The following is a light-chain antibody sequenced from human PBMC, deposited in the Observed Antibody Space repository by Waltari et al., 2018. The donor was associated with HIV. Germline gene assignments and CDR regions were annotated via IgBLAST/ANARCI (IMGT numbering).Light chain of an antibody. Sequence: QSVLTQPPSASGTAGQRVTIPCSGTSSTTGSNTVNWYHQLPGTAPKLLIYHNSQRPSGVPDRFSGSKSGTSASLAISGLQSEDEADYYCAAWDDSVNGLVFGGGTKLTV. CDR1: SSTTGSNT. V-gene: IGLV1-44*01. CDR2: HNS. CDR3: AAWDDSVNGLV. J-gene: IGLJ3*02.